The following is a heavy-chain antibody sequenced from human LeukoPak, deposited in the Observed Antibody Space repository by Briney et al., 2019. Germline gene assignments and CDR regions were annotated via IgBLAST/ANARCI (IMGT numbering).Heavy chain of an antibody. Sequence: PGGSLRLSCAASGFTFSSYSMNWVRQAPGKGLEWVSSISSSSSYIYYADSVKGRFTISRDNAKNSLYLQMNSLRAEDTAVYYCARETAPRYCSSTSCYRAFDIWGQGTMVTVSS. V-gene: IGHV3-21*01. CDR3: ARETAPRYCSSTSCYRAFDI. CDR1: GFTFSSYS. J-gene: IGHJ3*02. D-gene: IGHD2-2*02. CDR2: ISSSSSYI.